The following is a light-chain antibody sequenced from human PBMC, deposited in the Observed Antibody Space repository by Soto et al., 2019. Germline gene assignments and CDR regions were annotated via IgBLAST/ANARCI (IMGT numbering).Light chain of an antibody. CDR1: QRIDTN. J-gene: IGKJ1*01. CDR3: QQYKNWRT. Sequence: EIVMTHSPATLSVSPCEGATLSCRASQRIDTNLAWYQQKPGQAPRLLIYDASTRATGIPARISGSGSGTEFTLTISSLQSEDFAVYYCQQYKNWRTFGQGTKVDIK. CDR2: DAS. V-gene: IGKV3-15*01.